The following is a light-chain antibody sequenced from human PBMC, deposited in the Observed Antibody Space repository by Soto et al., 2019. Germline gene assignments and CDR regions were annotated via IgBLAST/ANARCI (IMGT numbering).Light chain of an antibody. J-gene: IGLJ1*01. Sequence: QPALTQPASVSGSPGQSITISCTGTSSDVGGYNYVSWYQQHPGKAPKLMIYDVSNRPSGVSNRFSGSKSGNTASLTISGLQAEDEADYYCSSYRSSSKRVFGTGTKVTVL. CDR2: DVS. CDR1: SSDVGGYNY. CDR3: SSYRSSSKRV. V-gene: IGLV2-14*03.